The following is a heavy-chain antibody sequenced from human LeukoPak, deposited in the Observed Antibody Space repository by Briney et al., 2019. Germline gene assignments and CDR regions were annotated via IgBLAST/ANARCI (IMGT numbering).Heavy chain of an antibody. V-gene: IGHV3-21*01. Sequence: PGGSLRLSWAASGFTFSDHVMNWVRQAPGKGLEWVSSISSSGSYIYYADSVKGRFTISRDNARNSLYLQMNSLRAEDTAVYYCARINYDSSGTFDYWGQGTLVTVSS. CDR1: GFTFSDHV. CDR3: ARINYDSSGTFDY. J-gene: IGHJ4*02. D-gene: IGHD3-22*01. CDR2: ISSSGSYI.